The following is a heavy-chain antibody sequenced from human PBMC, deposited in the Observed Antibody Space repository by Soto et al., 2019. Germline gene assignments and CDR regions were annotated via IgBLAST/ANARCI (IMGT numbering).Heavy chain of an antibody. CDR1: GYTFANYP. CDR3: ARAKIITTLDY. J-gene: IGHJ4*02. D-gene: IGHD3-10*01. CDR2: INAGNGYT. Sequence: QVQLVQSGAEGKKPGASVKVSCETSGYTFANYPMHWVRQAPEQTLEWMGWINAGNGYTKYSQKFQGRVTITRDTSASIAYMELSSLRSEDTAVYYWARAKIITTLDYWGQGTRVTVSS. V-gene: IGHV1-3*01.